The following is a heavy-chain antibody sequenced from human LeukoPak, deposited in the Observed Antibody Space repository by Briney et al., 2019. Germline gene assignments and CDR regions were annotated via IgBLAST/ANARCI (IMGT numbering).Heavy chain of an antibody. J-gene: IGHJ6*02. Sequence: KSSETLSLTCTVSGGSISSYYWSWIRQPPGKGLEWIGYIFYSGSTNYNPPLKSRVTISVDTSKNQFSLKLSSVTAADKAVYYCAGTYCSSTSCYDPWGMDVWGQGTTVTVSS. CDR3: AGTYCSSTSCYDPWGMDV. D-gene: IGHD2-2*01. CDR2: IFYSGST. CDR1: GGSISSYY. V-gene: IGHV4-59*08.